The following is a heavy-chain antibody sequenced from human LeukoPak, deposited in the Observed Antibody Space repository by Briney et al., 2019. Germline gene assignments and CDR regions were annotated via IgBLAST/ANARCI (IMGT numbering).Heavy chain of an antibody. CDR2: ISGSGTI. CDR3: ARVSCGGDCRGHYYHYYMDV. J-gene: IGHJ6*03. D-gene: IGHD2-21*02. CDR1: GGSINSY. Sequence: SETLSLTCTVSGGSINSYWSWIRQPAGKGLEWIGRISGSGTITYNPALQSRLSISIDTSKNQFPLKLMSVTAADTAVYYCARVSCGGDCRGHYYHYYMDVWGKGTTVTISS. V-gene: IGHV4-4*07.